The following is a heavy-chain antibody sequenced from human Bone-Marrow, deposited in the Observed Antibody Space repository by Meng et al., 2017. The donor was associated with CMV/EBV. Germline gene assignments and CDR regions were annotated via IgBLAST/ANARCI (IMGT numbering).Heavy chain of an antibody. Sequence: ESVSRISGSGGSTNHADSSRDNSKNTMYLQMNSLRAEDTAVYYCARDPPYSSNYFDYWGQGTLVTVSS. J-gene: IGHJ4*02. V-gene: IGHV3-64*04. D-gene: IGHD6-13*01. CDR2: ISGSGGST. CDR3: ARDPPYSSNYFDY.